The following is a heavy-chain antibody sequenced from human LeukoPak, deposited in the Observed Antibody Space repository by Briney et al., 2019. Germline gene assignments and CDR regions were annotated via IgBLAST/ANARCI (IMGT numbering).Heavy chain of an antibody. CDR2: IYYTGST. D-gene: IGHD5-12*01. CDR1: GGSISNYY. Sequence: SETLSLTCTVSGGSISNYYWSWIRQPPGKGLEWIGYIYYTGSTNYNPSLTSRVNISVDTSKNQFSLKLSSVTAADTAVYYCARGVRDVVATILSTGVDYWGQGTLVTVSP. CDR3: ARGVRDVVATILSTGVDY. J-gene: IGHJ4*02. V-gene: IGHV4-59*12.